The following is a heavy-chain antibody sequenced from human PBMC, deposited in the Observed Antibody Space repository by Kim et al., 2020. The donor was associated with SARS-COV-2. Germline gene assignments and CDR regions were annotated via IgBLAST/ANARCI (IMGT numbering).Heavy chain of an antibody. D-gene: IGHD2-2*01. CDR2: ISAYNGNT. Sequence: ASVKVSCKASGYTFTSYGISWVRQAPGQGLEWMGWISAYNGNTNYAQKLQGRVTMTTDTSTSTAYMELRSLGSDDTAVYYCASTEYCSSTSCYVGYYYYGMDVWGQGTTVTVSS. CDR1: GYTFTSYG. CDR3: ASTEYCSSTSCYVGYYYYGMDV. V-gene: IGHV1-18*01. J-gene: IGHJ6*02.